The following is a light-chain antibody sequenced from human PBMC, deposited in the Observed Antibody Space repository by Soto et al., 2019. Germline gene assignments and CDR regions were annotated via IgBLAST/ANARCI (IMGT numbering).Light chain of an antibody. V-gene: IGLV2-8*01. CDR2: EVT. Sequence: QSALTQPPSASGSPGRSVTISCIGTSSDVGGYNYVSWYQQHPGKAPKLMIYEVTKRPSGVPDRFSGSKSGNTASLTVSGLQAEDEADYYCSSFAGSNNLEVFGGGTKLTVL. CDR1: SSDVGGYNY. CDR3: SSFAGSNNLEV. J-gene: IGLJ2*01.